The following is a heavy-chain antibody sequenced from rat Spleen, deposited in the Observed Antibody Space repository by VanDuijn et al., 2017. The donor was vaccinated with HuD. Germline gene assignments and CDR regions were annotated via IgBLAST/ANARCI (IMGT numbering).Heavy chain of an antibody. CDR3: ARHGAPYYYSFYWYFDF. D-gene: IGHD1-1*01. Sequence: EVGLVDSGGGLVQPGRSLKLSCAASGFTFSNYDMAWVRQAPTKGLEWVASISPSGSSTYYRDFVKGRFTISRDNAKSTLYLQMDSLRSEDTATYYCARHGAPYYYSFYWYFDFWGPGTMVTVSS. J-gene: IGHJ1*01. CDR2: ISPSGSST. V-gene: IGHV5-25*01. CDR1: GFTFSNYD.